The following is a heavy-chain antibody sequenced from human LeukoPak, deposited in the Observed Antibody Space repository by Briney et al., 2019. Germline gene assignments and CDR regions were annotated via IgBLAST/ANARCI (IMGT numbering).Heavy chain of an antibody. D-gene: IGHD6-6*01. CDR3: ARALSGSSSGYYYYGMDV. Sequence: GGSLRLSCAASGFTFSDYYMSWIRQAPGKGLEWISHTSRGGSTIYYADSVKGRFTISRDNAKNSLYLQMDSLRVEDTAMYYCARALSGSSSGYYYYGMDVWGQGTTLTVSS. J-gene: IGHJ6*02. CDR2: TSRGGSTI. V-gene: IGHV3-11*01. CDR1: GFTFSDYY.